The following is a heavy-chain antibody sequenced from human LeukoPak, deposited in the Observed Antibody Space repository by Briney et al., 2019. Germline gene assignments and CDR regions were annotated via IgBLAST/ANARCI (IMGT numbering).Heavy chain of an antibody. Sequence: GGSLRLSCAAPGFTFSSYEMNWVRQAPGKGLEWVSYISSSGSTIYYADSVKGRFTVSRDNAKNSLYLQMNSLRAEDTAVYYCAELGITMIGGVWGKGTTVTISS. J-gene: IGHJ6*04. D-gene: IGHD3-10*02. V-gene: IGHV3-48*03. CDR2: ISSSGSTI. CDR3: AELGITMIGGV. CDR1: GFTFSSYE.